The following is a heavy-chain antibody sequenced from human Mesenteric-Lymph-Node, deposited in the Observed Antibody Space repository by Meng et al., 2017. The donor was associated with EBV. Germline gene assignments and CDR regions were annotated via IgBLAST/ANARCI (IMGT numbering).Heavy chain of an antibody. V-gene: IGHV1-46*04. CDR1: GGTFSSYA. Sequence: QVQVVQSGAEVKKPGSSVKVSCKASGGTFSSYAISWVRQAPGQGLEWMGIINPSGGSTSYAQKLQGRVTMTRDTSTSTVYMELSSLRSEDTAVYYCARDQGDGYSRHFDYWGQGTLVTVSS. D-gene: IGHD5-24*01. CDR3: ARDQGDGYSRHFDY. J-gene: IGHJ4*02. CDR2: INPSGGST.